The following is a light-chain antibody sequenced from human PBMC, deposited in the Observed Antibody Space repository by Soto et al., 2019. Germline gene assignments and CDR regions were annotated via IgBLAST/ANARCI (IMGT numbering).Light chain of an antibody. CDR1: QSVSSY. V-gene: IGKV3-11*01. CDR3: QQRSDWPTELT. Sequence: EIVLTQSPATLSLSPGERATLSCRASQSVSSYLAWYQQKPGQAPRLLIYDASNRATGIPARFSGSASGTDFTLTISSLEPGDFAVYYCQQRSDWPTELTLGGGTKVDIK. J-gene: IGKJ4*01. CDR2: DAS.